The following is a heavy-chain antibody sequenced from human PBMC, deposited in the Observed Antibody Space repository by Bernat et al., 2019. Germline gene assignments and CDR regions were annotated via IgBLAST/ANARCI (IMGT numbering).Heavy chain of an antibody. Sequence: EVQLVESGGGLVQPGGSLRLSCSASGFTFSMYWMSWVCQAPGKGLEWVANISEDGGEKSYVDCVMGRFTIARDNAKNSLYLQMSSLRVEETAVYYCARSPGTGTVDYWGQGTLVTVSS. V-gene: IGHV3-7*04. CDR3: ARSPGTGTVDY. CDR2: ISEDGGEK. CDR1: GFTFSMYW. D-gene: IGHD1-1*01. J-gene: IGHJ4*02.